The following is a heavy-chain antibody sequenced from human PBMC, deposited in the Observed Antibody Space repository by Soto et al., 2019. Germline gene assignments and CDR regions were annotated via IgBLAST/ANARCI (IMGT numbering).Heavy chain of an antibody. D-gene: IGHD4-17*01. J-gene: IGHJ4*02. CDR2: ISAYNGNT. CDR1: GYTFTSYG. V-gene: IGHV1-18*01. Sequence: ASVKVSCKTSGYTFTSYGISWVRQAPGQGLEWMGWISAYNGNTNYAQKLQGRVTMTTDTSTSTAYMELRSLRSDDTAVYYCARDRDYGDYVPGGYWGQGTLVTVSS. CDR3: ARDRDYGDYVPGGY.